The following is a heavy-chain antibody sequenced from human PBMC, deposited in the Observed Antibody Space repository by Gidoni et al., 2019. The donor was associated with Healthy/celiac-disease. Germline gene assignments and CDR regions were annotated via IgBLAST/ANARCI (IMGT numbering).Heavy chain of an antibody. J-gene: IGHJ4*02. Sequence: QVPLVQSGAQVQNPGASVTVSCPPYGYTFTGYYMHWVRQAPGQGLEWMGWINTNSGGTNDAQKFQGRVSMTRDTSISTAYMELSRLRSDDTAVYYCARDPFIYPDFDYWGQGTLVTVSS. CDR3: ARDPFIYPDFDY. CDR1: GYTFTGYY. D-gene: IGHD3-10*01. CDR2: INTNSGGT. V-gene: IGHV1-2*02.